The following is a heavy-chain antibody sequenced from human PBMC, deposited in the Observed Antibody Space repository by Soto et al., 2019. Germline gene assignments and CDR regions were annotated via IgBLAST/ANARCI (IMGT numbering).Heavy chain of an antibody. CDR3: ARLGTGIVDTAMVFDY. CDR1: GDSISSSYYY. J-gene: IGHJ4*02. Sequence: PSETLSLTCDASGDSISSSYYYWGWIRQSPGKGLEWIGSIYYTGSTSYNPSLESRVSISVDTSKNQFSLRLSSVTAADTAVYYCARLGTGIVDTAMVFDYWGQGTLVTVSS. D-gene: IGHD5-18*01. V-gene: IGHV4-39*01. CDR2: IYYTGST.